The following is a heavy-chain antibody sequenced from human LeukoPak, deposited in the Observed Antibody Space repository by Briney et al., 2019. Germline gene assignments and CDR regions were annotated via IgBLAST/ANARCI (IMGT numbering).Heavy chain of an antibody. V-gene: IGHV3-30*02. CDR3: ARAVTWIDP. CDR2: IQNDGNDN. CDR1: GLTFSTYG. Sequence: GGSLRLSCAASGLTFSTYGMHWVRQAPGKGLEWVAFIQNDGNDNYYADSVKGRFTISRDNSKNTLDLQMNGLRAEDTAVYYCARAVTWIDPWGQGTLVTVSS. J-gene: IGHJ5*02.